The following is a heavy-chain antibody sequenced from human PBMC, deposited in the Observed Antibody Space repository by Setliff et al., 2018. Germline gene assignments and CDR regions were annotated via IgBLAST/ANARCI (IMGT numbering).Heavy chain of an antibody. J-gene: IGHJ1*01. Sequence: PGESLKISRATSGYNFNSHRIAWVRQVPGGGLEWMGLIFPADSETRYSPSFQGQFTMSVDTSINTAYLQWNSLKASDTALYFCARLPSTGSAFFQHWGQGTLVTVSS. V-gene: IGHV5-51*01. CDR1: GYNFNSHR. D-gene: IGHD1-1*01. CDR2: IFPADSET. CDR3: ARLPSTGSAFFQH.